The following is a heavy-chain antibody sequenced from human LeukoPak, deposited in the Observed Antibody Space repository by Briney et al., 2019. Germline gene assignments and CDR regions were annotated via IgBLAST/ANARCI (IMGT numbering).Heavy chain of an antibody. Sequence: ASVKVSCKVSGYTLTELSMHWVRQAPGKGPEWMGGFDPEDGETIYAQKFQGRVTMTEDTSTDTAYMELSSLRSEDTAVYYCATDHMVRGQIDYWGQGTLVTVSS. D-gene: IGHD3-10*01. CDR2: FDPEDGET. V-gene: IGHV1-24*01. CDR1: GYTLTELS. CDR3: ATDHMVRGQIDY. J-gene: IGHJ4*02.